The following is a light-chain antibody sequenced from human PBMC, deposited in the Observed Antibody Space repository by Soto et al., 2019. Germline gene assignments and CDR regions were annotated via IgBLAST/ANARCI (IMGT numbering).Light chain of an antibody. CDR2: FPS. J-gene: IGKJ4*01. Sequence: EIVMTQSPATLSVSPGERATLSCRASESVTNNLAWYQQKPGQAPRLFIYFPSTRATGIPARFSGSGSGTEFTLTISSLQSEDFAVYYCQQYNKWPLTFGGGIQVETK. V-gene: IGKV3-15*01. CDR1: ESVTNN. CDR3: QQYNKWPLT.